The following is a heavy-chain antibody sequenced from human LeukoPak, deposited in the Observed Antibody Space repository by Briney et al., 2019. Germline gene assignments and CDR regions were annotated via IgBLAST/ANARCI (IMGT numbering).Heavy chain of an antibody. V-gene: IGHV4-38-2*02. CDR2: IYHSGST. Sequence: PSETLSLTCTVSGYSLSSGYYWGWIRQPPGKGLEWIGSIYHSGSTYYNPSLKSRVTISVDTSKNQFSLKLSSVTAADTAVYYCARQTQLALDYWGQGTLVTVSS. D-gene: IGHD6-13*01. CDR1: GYSLSSGYY. CDR3: ARQTQLALDY. J-gene: IGHJ4*02.